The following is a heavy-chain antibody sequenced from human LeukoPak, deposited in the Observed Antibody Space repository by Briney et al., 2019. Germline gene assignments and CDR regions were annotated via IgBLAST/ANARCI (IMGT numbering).Heavy chain of an antibody. CDR2: ISWNSGSI. CDR3: AKDMKMVRGLMGAFDI. Sequence: PGRSLRLSCAASGFTFDDYAMHWVRQAPGKGLEWVSGISWNSGSIGYADSVKGRFTISRGNAKNSLYLQMNSLRAEDTALYYCAKDMKMVRGLMGAFDIWGQGTMVTVSS. V-gene: IGHV3-9*01. CDR1: GFTFDDYA. D-gene: IGHD3-10*01. J-gene: IGHJ3*02.